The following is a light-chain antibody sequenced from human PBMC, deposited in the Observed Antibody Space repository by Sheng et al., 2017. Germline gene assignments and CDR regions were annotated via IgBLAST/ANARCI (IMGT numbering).Light chain of an antibody. J-gene: IGKJ5*01. Sequence: EIGMTQFPATLSVSPGERVTLSCRASQNIGSNVAWYRQTPGQPPRLLISGASSRATGVAARLSGSGSGTQFTLTISRLEPEDFAVYYCQQYGYSPLITFGQGTRLDIK. CDR3: QQYGYSPLIT. CDR2: GAS. V-gene: IGKV3-15*01. CDR1: QNIGSN.